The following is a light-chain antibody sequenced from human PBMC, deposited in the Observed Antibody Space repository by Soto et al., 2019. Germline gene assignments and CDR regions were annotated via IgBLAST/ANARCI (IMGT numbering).Light chain of an antibody. Sequence: IQITQSPSTLSASVGDRVTITCRPSQSISSWLAWYQQKPGKAPKLLIYDASSLESGVPSRFSGSGSGTEFTLTISSLQPDDFATYYCQQYNSYSTWTFGQGTKVDIK. CDR1: QSISSW. CDR3: QQYNSYSTWT. CDR2: DAS. V-gene: IGKV1-5*01. J-gene: IGKJ1*01.